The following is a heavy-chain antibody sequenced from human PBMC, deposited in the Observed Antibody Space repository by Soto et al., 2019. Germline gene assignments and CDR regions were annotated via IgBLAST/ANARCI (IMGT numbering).Heavy chain of an antibody. J-gene: IGHJ2*01. V-gene: IGHV2-5*01. CDR2: IYWNDDK. Sequence: QITLKESGPTLVKPTQTLTLTCTFSGFSLTTSGVGVGWIRQPPGKALEWLALIYWNDDKHYRPSLKSRLTITKDPSKNQVVLTMTNVDPVDTGTYYCAHRLSECSGGTCYRYFDLWGRGTLVTVSS. CDR3: AHRLSECSGGTCYRYFDL. CDR1: GFSLTTSGVG. D-gene: IGHD2-15*01.